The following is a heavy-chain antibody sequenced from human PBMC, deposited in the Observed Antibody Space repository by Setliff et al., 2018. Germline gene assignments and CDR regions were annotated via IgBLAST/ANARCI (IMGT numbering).Heavy chain of an antibody. CDR3: ARLDIAAANEDY. Sequence: ASVKVSCKASGYSFISYDINWVRQAPGQGLEWMGWMNPNSGNTGYAQKFQGRVTMTRNTSISTAYMELSSLRSEDTAVYYCARLDIAAANEDYWGQGTLVTVSS. CDR1: GYSFISYD. J-gene: IGHJ4*02. V-gene: IGHV1-8*01. D-gene: IGHD6-13*01. CDR2: MNPNSGNT.